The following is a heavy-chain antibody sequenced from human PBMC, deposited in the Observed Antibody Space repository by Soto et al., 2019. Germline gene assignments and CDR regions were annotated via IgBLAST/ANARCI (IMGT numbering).Heavy chain of an antibody. Sequence: SETLSLTCTVSGGSISSGDYYWSWIRQPPGKGLEWIGYIYYRGSTYYNQSLKSQVTISVDTSKNQFSLKLSSLTAADTAVYYCARSLRFLDWLPNHYDILTGYYPRYYGMDVWGQGTTVT. CDR2: IYYRGST. J-gene: IGHJ6*02. CDR3: ARSLRFLDWLPNHYDILTGYYPRYYGMDV. V-gene: IGHV4-30-4*01. D-gene: IGHD3-9*01. CDR1: GGSISSGDYY.